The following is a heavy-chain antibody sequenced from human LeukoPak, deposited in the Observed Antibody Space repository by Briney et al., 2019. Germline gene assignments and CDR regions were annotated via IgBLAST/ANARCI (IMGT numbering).Heavy chain of an antibody. CDR3: ARANVDTAMAYYFDY. CDR1: GGTFSSYA. D-gene: IGHD5-18*01. V-gene: IGHV1-69*01. CDR2: IIPIFGTA. J-gene: IGHJ4*02. Sequence: SVKVSCKASGGTFSSYAISWVRQAPGQGLEWMGGIIPIFGTANYAQKFQGRVTITADESTSTAYMELSSLRSEDTAVYYCARANVDTAMAYYFDYWGQGTLVTDSS.